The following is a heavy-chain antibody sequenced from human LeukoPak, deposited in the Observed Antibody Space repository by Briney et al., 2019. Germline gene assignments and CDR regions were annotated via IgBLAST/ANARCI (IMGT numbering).Heavy chain of an antibody. V-gene: IGHV1-2*02. Sequence: ASVKVSCKASGYTFTGYYMHWVRQAPGQGLEWMGWINPNSGGTNYAQKFQGRVTMTTDTSTSTAYMELRSLRSDDTAVYYCATSPTYYYDSSGYSAFDIWGQGTMVTVSS. CDR3: ATSPTYYYDSSGYSAFDI. D-gene: IGHD3-22*01. CDR2: INPNSGGT. J-gene: IGHJ3*02. CDR1: GYTFTGYY.